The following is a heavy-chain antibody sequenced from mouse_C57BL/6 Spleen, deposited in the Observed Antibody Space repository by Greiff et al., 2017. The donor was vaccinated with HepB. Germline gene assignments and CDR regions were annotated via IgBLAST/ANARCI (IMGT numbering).Heavy chain of an antibody. D-gene: IGHD1-1*01. J-gene: IGHJ2*01. Sequence: QVQLQQPGAELVRPGTSVKLSCKASGYTFTSYWMHWVKQRPGQGLEWIGVIDPSDSYTNYNQKFKGKATLTVDTSSSTAYMQLSSLTSEDSAVYYCARTSYGSSDYWGQGTTLTVSS. CDR1: GYTFTSYW. V-gene: IGHV1-59*01. CDR3: ARTSYGSSDY. CDR2: IDPSDSYT.